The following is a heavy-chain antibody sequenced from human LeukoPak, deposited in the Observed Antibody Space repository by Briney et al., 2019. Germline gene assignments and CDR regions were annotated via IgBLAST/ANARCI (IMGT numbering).Heavy chain of an antibody. V-gene: IGHV3-73*01. CDR1: GFTFSGSA. J-gene: IGHJ5*02. Sequence: GGSLRLSCAASGFTFSGSAMHWVRQASGKGLEWVCEKDKKEKGYATATAHAASVKGRFNISRDDSTNTAYLQMKSLKTEDTALYYCTRDSGTYNWFDPWGQGTLVTVSS. CDR3: TRDSGTYNWFDP. CDR2: KDKKEKGYATAT. D-gene: IGHD1-26*01.